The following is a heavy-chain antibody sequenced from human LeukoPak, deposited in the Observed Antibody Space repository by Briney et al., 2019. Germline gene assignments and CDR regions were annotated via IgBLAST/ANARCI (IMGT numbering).Heavy chain of an antibody. CDR3: ATGRYSGYDLDY. D-gene: IGHD5-12*01. CDR1: GYTLTELS. CDR2: FDPEDGET. V-gene: IGHV1-24*01. Sequence: ASVKVSCKVSGYTLTELSMHWVRQAPGKGLEWMGGFDPEDGETIYAQKFQGRVTMTEDTSTDTAYMELSSLRSEDTAVYYCATGRYSGYDLDYWGQGTLVTVPS. J-gene: IGHJ4*02.